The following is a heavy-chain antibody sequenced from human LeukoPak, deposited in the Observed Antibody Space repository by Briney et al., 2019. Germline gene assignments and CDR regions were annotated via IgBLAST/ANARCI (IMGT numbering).Heavy chain of an antibody. CDR3: ARDIGTWPNSLFDY. CDR2: IWSDGSKK. V-gene: IGHV3-33*01. D-gene: IGHD4-23*01. Sequence: GGSLRLSCAASGFIFSNYGFHWVRQAPGKGLEWVALIWSDGSKKYYTDSVKGRFTISRDDSKNTLFLQMDSLRAEDMAVYYCARDIGTWPNSLFDYWGQGNLVTVSS. CDR1: GFIFSNYG. J-gene: IGHJ4*02.